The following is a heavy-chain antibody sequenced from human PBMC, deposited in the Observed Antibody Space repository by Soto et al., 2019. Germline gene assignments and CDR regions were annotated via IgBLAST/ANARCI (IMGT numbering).Heavy chain of an antibody. CDR3: ASVPVGDTYYYYGMDV. CDR2: IYHSGST. CDR1: GGSISSSNW. Sequence: TSETLSLTCAVSGGSISSSNWWSWVRQPPGKGLEWIGEIYHSGSTNYNPSLKSRVTISVDTSKNQFSLKLSSVTAADTAVYYCASVPVGDTYYYYGMDVWGQGTTVTVSS. J-gene: IGHJ6*02. D-gene: IGHD1-26*01. V-gene: IGHV4-4*02.